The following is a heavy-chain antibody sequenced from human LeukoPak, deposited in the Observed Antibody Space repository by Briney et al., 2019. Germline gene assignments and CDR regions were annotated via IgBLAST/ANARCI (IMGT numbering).Heavy chain of an antibody. J-gene: IGHJ6*04. CDR2: IIPIFGTA. CDR3: ARVAGFYYYYGMDV. V-gene: IGHV1-69*13. CDR1: GGTFSSYA. Sequence: ASVKVSRKASGGTFSSYAISWVRQAPGQGLEWMGGIIPIFGTANYAQKFQGRVTITADESTSTAYMELSSLRSEDTAVYNCARVAGFYYYYGMDVWGKGTTVTVSS.